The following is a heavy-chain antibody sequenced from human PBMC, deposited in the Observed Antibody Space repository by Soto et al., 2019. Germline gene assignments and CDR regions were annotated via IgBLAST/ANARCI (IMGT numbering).Heavy chain of an antibody. CDR3: AKDVAKYYDTSGYYPGFDT. CDR1: GFTFSTYA. Sequence: GGSLRLSCAASGFTFSTYAMSWVRQAPGKGLEWVSGISGGGGSTYYADSVKGRFTISRDTSKNTVFLQMNSLRAEDTAVYYCAKDVAKYYDTSGYYPGFDTWGQGTLVTVSS. CDR2: ISGGGGST. V-gene: IGHV3-23*01. J-gene: IGHJ5*02. D-gene: IGHD3-22*01.